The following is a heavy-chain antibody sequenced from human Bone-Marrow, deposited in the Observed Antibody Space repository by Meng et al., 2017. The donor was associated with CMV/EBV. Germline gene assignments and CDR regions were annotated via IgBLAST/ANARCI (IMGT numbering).Heavy chain of an antibody. V-gene: IGHV5-51*01. CDR2: IYPDDSDT. CDR3: ARASQGTYCSSTSCRRGGWFDP. D-gene: IGHD2-2*01. CDR1: GYSFSNYW. Sequence: GGSLRLSCEGSGYSFSNYWIGWVRQMPGKGLEWMGIIYPDDSDTRYSPSFQGQVTISADKSISTAYLQWSSLKASDTAMYYCARASQGTYCSSTSCRRGGWFDPWGQGTLVTVSS. J-gene: IGHJ5*02.